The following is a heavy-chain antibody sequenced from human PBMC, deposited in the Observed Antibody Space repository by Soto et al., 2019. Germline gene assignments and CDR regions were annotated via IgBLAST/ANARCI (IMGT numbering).Heavy chain of an antibody. D-gene: IGHD1-1*01. J-gene: IGHJ6*03. CDR1: GGSISNDNYY. CDR2: IHYSGTT. CDR3: ARKERYYYFYIDV. Sequence: SETLSLTCTVSGGSISNDNYYWGWIRQPPGKDLEWIGSIHYSGTTYYNPSLKSRVTISVDTSKNQFSLKLSSVTVADTAVYYCARKERYYYFYIDVWGKGTTVTVSS. V-gene: IGHV4-39*01.